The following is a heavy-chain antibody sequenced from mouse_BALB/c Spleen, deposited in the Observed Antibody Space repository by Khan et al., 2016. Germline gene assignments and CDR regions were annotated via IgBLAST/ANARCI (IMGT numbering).Heavy chain of an antibody. Sequence: QVQLQQSGAELARPGASVKLSCKASGYTFTSYWMQWVKQRPGQGLEWIGAIYPGDGDTRYTQKFKGKATLTADKSSNTAYMQRSSLASEDSAVYYCARGGRAMDYWGQGTSVTVSS. V-gene: IGHV1-87*01. CDR3: ARGGRAMDY. CDR2: IYPGDGDT. CDR1: GYTFTSYW. J-gene: IGHJ4*01.